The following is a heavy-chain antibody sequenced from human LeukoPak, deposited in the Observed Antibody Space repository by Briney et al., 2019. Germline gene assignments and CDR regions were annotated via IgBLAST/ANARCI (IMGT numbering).Heavy chain of an antibody. CDR1: GGTFSSYA. V-gene: IGHV1-69*04. D-gene: IGHD3-9*01. CDR2: IIPILGIA. CDR3: ARFATIGRAFDI. J-gene: IGHJ3*02. Sequence: SVNVSCKASGGTFSSYAISWVRQAPGQGLEWMGRIIPILGIANYAQKFQGRVTITADKSTSTAYMELSSLRSEDTAVYYCARFATIGRAFDIWGQGTMVTVSS.